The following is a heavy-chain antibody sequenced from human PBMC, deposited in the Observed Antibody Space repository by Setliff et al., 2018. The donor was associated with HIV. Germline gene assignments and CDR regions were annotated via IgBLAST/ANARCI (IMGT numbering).Heavy chain of an antibody. CDR1: GGSISSTNYY. J-gene: IGHJ3*02. CDR3: ARRGLDTTLVDAFDI. CDR2: IYYSGRT. Sequence: SETLSLTCTVSGGSISSTNYYWGWIRQTPGKGLEWIGSIYYSGRTYYNPSLKSRVAISLDTSKNQFSLKLSSVTAADTAVYYCARRGLDTTLVDAFDIWGQGTMVTVSS. D-gene: IGHD1-1*01. V-gene: IGHV4-39*07.